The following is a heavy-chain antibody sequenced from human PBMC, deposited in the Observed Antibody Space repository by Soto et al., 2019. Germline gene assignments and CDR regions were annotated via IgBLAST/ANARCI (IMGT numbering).Heavy chain of an antibody. CDR1: GFTFSSYA. V-gene: IGHV3-23*01. CDR2: ISGSGGST. J-gene: IGHJ4*02. CDR3: AKDWGIAAAGTYYFDN. Sequence: RLSCAASGFTFSSYAMSWVRQAPGKGLEWVSAISGSGGSTYYADSVKGRFTISRDNSKNTLYMQMNSLRAEDTAVYYCAKDWGIAAAGTYYFDNWGQGTLVTVSS. D-gene: IGHD6-13*01.